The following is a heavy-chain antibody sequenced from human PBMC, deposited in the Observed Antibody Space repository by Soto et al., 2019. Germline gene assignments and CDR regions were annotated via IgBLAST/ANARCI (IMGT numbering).Heavy chain of an antibody. CDR2: INHSGST. V-gene: IGHV4-34*01. CDR3: ARIMLWSGYYIAPRGGWFDP. J-gene: IGHJ5*02. D-gene: IGHD3-3*01. Sequence: PSETLSLTCAVYGGSFSGYYWSWIRQPPGKGLEWIGEINHSGSTNYNPSLKSRVTISVDTSKNQFSLKLSSVTAADTAVYYCARIMLWSGYYIAPRGGWFDPWGQGTLVTVSS. CDR1: GGSFSGYY.